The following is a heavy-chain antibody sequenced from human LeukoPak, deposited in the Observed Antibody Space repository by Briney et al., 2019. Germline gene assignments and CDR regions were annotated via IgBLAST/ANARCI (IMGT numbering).Heavy chain of an antibody. J-gene: IGHJ4*02. V-gene: IGHV1-24*01. CDR1: GYTLTELS. Sequence: ASVKVSCKVPGYTLTELSMHWVRQAPGKGLEWMGGFDPEDGETIYAQKFQGRVTMTEDTSTDTAYMELSSLRSEDTAVYYCATDPTRGYSYGFLWYWGQGTLVTVSS. CDR2: FDPEDGET. CDR3: ATDPTRGYSYGFLWY. D-gene: IGHD5-18*01.